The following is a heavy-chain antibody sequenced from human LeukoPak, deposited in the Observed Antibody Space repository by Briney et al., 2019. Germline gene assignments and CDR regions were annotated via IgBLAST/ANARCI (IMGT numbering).Heavy chain of an antibody. CDR3: ARALRIAAAGTRSFDI. Sequence: SETLSLTCAVYGGSFSGYYWSWIRQPPGKGLEWIGEINHSGSTNYNPSLKSRVTTSVDTSKNQFSLKLSSVTAADTAVYYCARALRIAAAGTRSFDIWGQGTMVTVSS. J-gene: IGHJ3*02. V-gene: IGHV4-34*01. D-gene: IGHD6-13*01. CDR2: INHSGST. CDR1: GGSFSGYY.